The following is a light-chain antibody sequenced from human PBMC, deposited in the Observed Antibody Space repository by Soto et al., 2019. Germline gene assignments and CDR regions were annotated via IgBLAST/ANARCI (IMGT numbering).Light chain of an antibody. V-gene: IGKV3-15*01. CDR3: QQYNNWPPRT. Sequence: EIVMTQSPATLSVFPGERATLSCRASRSVSSNLAWYQQKPGQAPRLLIYGASTRATGIPARFSGSGSGTEFTLTISSLQSEDLAVYYCQQYNNWPPRTFGQGTKVDIK. CDR1: RSVSSN. J-gene: IGKJ1*01. CDR2: GAS.